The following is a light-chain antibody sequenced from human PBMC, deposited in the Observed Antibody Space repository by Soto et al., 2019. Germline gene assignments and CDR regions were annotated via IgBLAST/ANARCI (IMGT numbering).Light chain of an antibody. Sequence: EIVLTQSPGTLSLSPGERATLSCRASQSVSSSYLAWYQQKPGQAPRLLIYGASSRATGIPDRFNASGSGTEFTLTISSLQSEDFAVYYCQQYENWPRTFGQGTKVDIK. CDR3: QQYENWPRT. J-gene: IGKJ1*01. V-gene: IGKV3-20*01. CDR1: QSVSSSY. CDR2: GAS.